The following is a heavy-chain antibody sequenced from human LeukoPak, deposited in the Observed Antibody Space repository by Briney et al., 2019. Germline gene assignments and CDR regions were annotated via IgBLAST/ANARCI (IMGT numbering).Heavy chain of an antibody. CDR3: ARSLGASDYDY. CDR1: GLALSTRGMW. V-gene: IGHV2-70*01. J-gene: IGHJ4*02. Sequence: ECGPALFKPTPTLTLTGTFSGLALSTRGMWVSWIRQPPGKALEWLSHIAWDEDKYYSTTLKTRLTISKDTSKNQVVLTMTNMDPVDTATYYCARSLGASDYDYWGQGTLVTVSS. CDR2: IAWDEDK.